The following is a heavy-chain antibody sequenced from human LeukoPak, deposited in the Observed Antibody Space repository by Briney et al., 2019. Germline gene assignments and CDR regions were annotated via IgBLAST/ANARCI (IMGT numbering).Heavy chain of an antibody. D-gene: IGHD6-13*01. CDR3: ARGNIAAAGPSFDY. J-gene: IGHJ4*02. CDR2: INYSGST. CDR1: GYSIRSGYQ. Sequence: SETLSLTCTVSGYSIRSGYQWGWIRQPPGKGLEWIGSINYSGSTYDNPSLKSRVTISVDTSKNQFSLKLSSVTAADTAVYYCARGNIAAAGPSFDYWGQGTLVTVSS. V-gene: IGHV4-38-2*02.